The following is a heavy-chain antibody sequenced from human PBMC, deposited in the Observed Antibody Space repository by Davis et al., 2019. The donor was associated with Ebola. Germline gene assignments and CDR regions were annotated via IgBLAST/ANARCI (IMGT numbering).Heavy chain of an antibody. CDR3: VAGGGWYFDL. Sequence: GESLKISCAVSGFSVSSNYMSWVRQAPGKGLEWVSVVYRSGDIYYADSVRGRFTISRDNSQNTVHLQMNSLRAEDTAVYYCVAGGGWYFDLWGRGTLVTVSS. D-gene: IGHD3-10*01. V-gene: IGHV3-66*01. CDR1: GFSVSSNY. CDR2: VYRSGDI. J-gene: IGHJ2*01.